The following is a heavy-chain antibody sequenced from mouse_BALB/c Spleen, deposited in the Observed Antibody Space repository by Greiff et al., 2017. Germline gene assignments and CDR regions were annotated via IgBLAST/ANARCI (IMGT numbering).Heavy chain of an antibody. Sequence: GGGLVQPKGSLKLSCAASGFTFNTYAMHWVCQAPGKGLEWVARIRSKSNNYATYYADSVKDRFTISRDDSQSMLYLQMNNLKTEDTAMYYCVREGLLLYAMDYWGQGTSVTVSS. J-gene: IGHJ4*01. D-gene: IGHD2-3*01. CDR2: IRSKSNNYAT. CDR1: GFTFNTYA. CDR3: VREGLLLYAMDY. V-gene: IGHV10-3*03.